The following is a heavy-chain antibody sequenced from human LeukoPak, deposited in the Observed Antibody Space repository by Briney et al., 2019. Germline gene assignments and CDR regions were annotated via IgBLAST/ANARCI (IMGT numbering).Heavy chain of an antibody. V-gene: IGHV3-53*01. CDR2: IYSGGST. J-gene: IGHJ6*03. CDR3: AAVNYDILTNYYNRYYYYYMDV. Sequence: GGSLRLSCAASGFTVSSNYMSWVRQAPGKGLEWVSVIYSGGSTYYADSVKGRFTISRDSSKNTLYLQMNSLRAEDTAVYYCAAVNYDILTNYYNRYYYYYMDVWGKGTTVTISS. CDR1: GFTVSSNY. D-gene: IGHD3-9*01.